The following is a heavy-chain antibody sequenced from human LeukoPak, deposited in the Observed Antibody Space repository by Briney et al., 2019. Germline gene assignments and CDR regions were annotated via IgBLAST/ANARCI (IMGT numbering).Heavy chain of an antibody. D-gene: IGHD6-13*01. Sequence: GGSLRLSCAASGFTFSSYGMHWVRQAPGKGLEWVAVISYDGSNKYYADSVKGRFTISRDNSKNTLYLQMNSLRAEDTAVYYCAKPHKQQLVPWFDPWGQGTLVTVSS. V-gene: IGHV3-30*18. CDR3: AKPHKQQLVPWFDP. CDR2: ISYDGSNK. J-gene: IGHJ5*02. CDR1: GFTFSSYG.